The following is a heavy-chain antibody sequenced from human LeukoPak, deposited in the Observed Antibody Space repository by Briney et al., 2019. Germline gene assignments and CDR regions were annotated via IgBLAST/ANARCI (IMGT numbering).Heavy chain of an antibody. Sequence: AVXXGSXXXXXWSWIXXPPGKGLEWIGEIIHSGRTSYNPSLKGRVTISIDTSKHQFSLNLSSVTAADTAMYYCASRERWGQGTLVTVSS. CDR1: XGSXXXXX. CDR3: ASRER. V-gene: IGHV4-34*12. J-gene: IGHJ4*02. CDR2: IIHSGRT.